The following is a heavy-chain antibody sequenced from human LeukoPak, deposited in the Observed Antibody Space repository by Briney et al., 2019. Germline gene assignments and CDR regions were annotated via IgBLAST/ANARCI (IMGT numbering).Heavy chain of an antibody. D-gene: IGHD3-16*01. CDR3: ARVGGRGYNWFDP. J-gene: IGHJ5*02. Sequence: NASETLSLTCTVSGGSISSYYWGWIRQPAGKGLEWIGRIYSSGSTNYNPSLKSRVTMSVDTSKNQFSLKLNSVTAADTAVYYCARVGGRGYNWFDPWGQGTLVTVSS. CDR2: IYSSGST. V-gene: IGHV4-4*07. CDR1: GGSISSYY.